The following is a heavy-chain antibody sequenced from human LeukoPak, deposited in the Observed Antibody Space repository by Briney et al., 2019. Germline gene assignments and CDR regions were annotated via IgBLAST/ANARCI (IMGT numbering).Heavy chain of an antibody. V-gene: IGHV3-53*01. Sequence: GGSLRLSCAASGFTVSSTYMSWVRQAPGKGLEWVSVIYSGGSTYYADSVKGRFTISRDNAKNSLYLQMNSLRAEDTALYYCARGGVVIITYYFDYWGQGTLVTVSS. CDR2: IYSGGST. CDR1: GFTVSSTY. J-gene: IGHJ4*02. D-gene: IGHD3-22*01. CDR3: ARGGVVIITYYFDY.